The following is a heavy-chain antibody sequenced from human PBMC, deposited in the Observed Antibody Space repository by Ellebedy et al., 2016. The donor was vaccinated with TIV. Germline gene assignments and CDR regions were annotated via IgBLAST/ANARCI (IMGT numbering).Heavy chain of an antibody. CDR1: GFTINSNW. D-gene: IGHD1-1*01. CDR3: ARYGNLGY. V-gene: IGHV3-7*03. J-gene: IGHJ4*02. Sequence: GESLKISCAASGFTINSNWMSWVRQAPGKGLELVAKIKEDGSLKYYVDAVKGRFAISRDNAKNSLYLHMNSLRAEDTAVYYCARYGNLGYWGQGTLVTVSS. CDR2: IKEDGSLK.